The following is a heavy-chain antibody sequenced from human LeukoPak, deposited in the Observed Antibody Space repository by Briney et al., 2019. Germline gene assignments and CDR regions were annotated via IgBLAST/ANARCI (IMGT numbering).Heavy chain of an antibody. D-gene: IGHD6-19*01. J-gene: IGHJ4*02. CDR1: GYXFTNYW. Sequence: GESLKISCHTSGYXFTNYWICWVRQMPGKGLEWMGIIYPGDSDSRYSPSFQGQVTISADKSVSTAYLQWSSLRASDTAIYYSARASTDNAGWHRGSFDYWGQGTLVTVSS. CDR2: IYPGDSDS. V-gene: IGHV5-51*01. CDR3: ARASTDNAGWHRGSFDY.